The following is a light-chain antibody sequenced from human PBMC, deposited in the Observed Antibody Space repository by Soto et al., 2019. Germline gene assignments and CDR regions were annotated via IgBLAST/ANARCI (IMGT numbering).Light chain of an antibody. Sequence: QSVLTQRPSVSGAPGQRVTISCTGSNSNIGAGYDVHWYQQLPGTAPKLLIYDNNNRPSGVPDRFSGSKSGTSASLAITGLQAEDEADYYCQSYDSSLSGFVVFGGGTKLTVL. J-gene: IGLJ2*01. CDR3: QSYDSSLSGFVV. V-gene: IGLV1-40*01. CDR2: DNN. CDR1: NSNIGAGYD.